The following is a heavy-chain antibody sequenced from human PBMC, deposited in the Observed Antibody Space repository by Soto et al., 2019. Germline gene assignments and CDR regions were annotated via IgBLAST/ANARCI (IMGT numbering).Heavy chain of an antibody. CDR3: ARPKNLDYVFWSGFAY. V-gene: IGHV3-30-3*01. CDR2: ISYDGSNK. CDR1: GFTFSSYA. J-gene: IGHJ4*02. Sequence: QVQLEESGGGVVQPGRSLRLSCAASGFTFSSYAMHWVRQAPGKGLEWVAVISYDGSNKYYADSVKGRFTISRDNSKNTLYLQRNSLRAEDTAVYYCARPKNLDYVFWSGFAYWCQGTLVTVSS. D-gene: IGHD3-3*01.